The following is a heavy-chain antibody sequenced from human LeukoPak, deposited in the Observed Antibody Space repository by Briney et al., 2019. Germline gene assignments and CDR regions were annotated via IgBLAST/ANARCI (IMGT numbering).Heavy chain of an antibody. CDR1: GGSISSHY. CDR2: IYYSGST. Sequence: SETLSLTCTVSGGSISSHYWSWIRQPPGKGLEWIGYIYYSGSTNYNPSLKSRVTISVDTSKNQFPLKLSSVTAADTAVYYCARGGLEGLDWGQGTLVTVSS. CDR3: ARGGLEGLD. J-gene: IGHJ4*02. V-gene: IGHV4-59*11. D-gene: IGHD1-1*01.